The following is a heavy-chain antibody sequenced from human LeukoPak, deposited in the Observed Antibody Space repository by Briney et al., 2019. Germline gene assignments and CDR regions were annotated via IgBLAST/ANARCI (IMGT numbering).Heavy chain of an antibody. CDR1: GYTFTGYY. CDR2: INPNSGGT. Sequence: ASVKVSCKASGYTFTGYYMHWVRQAPGQGLEWMGWINPNSGGTNYAQKFQGRVTMTRDASISTAYMELSRLRSDDTAVYYCARGASGVYTVTTSWFDPWGQGTLVTVSS. V-gene: IGHV1-2*02. J-gene: IGHJ5*02. CDR3: ARGASGVYTVTTSWFDP. D-gene: IGHD4-17*01.